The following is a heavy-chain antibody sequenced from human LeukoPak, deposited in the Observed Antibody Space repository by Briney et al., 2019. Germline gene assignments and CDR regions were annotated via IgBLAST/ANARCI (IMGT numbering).Heavy chain of an antibody. V-gene: IGHV4-34*01. D-gene: IGHD1-26*01. CDR3: ARDQGDGTLSPFDY. CDR1: GGSFSGYY. CDR2: INHSRST. J-gene: IGHJ4*02. Sequence: KASETLSLTCAVYGGSFSGYYWSWIRQPPGKGLEWIGEINHSRSTNYNPSLKSRVTISVDTSKNQFSLKLSSVTAADTAVYYCARDQGDGTLSPFDYWGQGTLVTVSS.